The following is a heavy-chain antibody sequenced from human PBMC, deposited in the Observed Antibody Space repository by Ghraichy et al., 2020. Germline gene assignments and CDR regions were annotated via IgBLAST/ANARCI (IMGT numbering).Heavy chain of an antibody. V-gene: IGHV3-53*01. J-gene: IGHJ4*02. CDR3: ARDLNGDRFDY. CDR1: GFTVSSNY. D-gene: IGHD4-17*01. CDR2: IYSGGST. Sequence: LSLTCAASGFTVSSNYMSWVRQAPGKGLEWVSVIYSGGSTYYADSVKGRFTISRDNSKNTLHLQMNSLRAEDTAVYYCARDLNGDRFDYWGQGTLVTVSS.